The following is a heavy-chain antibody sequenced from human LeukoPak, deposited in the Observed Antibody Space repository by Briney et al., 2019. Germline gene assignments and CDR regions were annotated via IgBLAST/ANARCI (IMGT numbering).Heavy chain of an antibody. J-gene: IGHJ3*02. Sequence: ASVKVSCKASGYTFTSYGISWVRQAPGQGLEWMGWISAYNGNTNYAQKLQGRVTMTTDTSTSAAYMELRSLRSDDTAVYYCARDIVVVVAATPSGAFDIWGQGTMVTVSS. CDR3: ARDIVVVVAATPSGAFDI. D-gene: IGHD2-15*01. CDR1: GYTFTSYG. V-gene: IGHV1-18*01. CDR2: ISAYNGNT.